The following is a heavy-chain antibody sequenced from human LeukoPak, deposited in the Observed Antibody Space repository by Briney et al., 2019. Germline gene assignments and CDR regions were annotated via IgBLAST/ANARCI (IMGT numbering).Heavy chain of an antibody. J-gene: IGHJ6*02. CDR2: IYPGDSDP. CDR1: GYSFTSYW. D-gene: IGHD2-15*01. V-gene: IGHV5-51*01. Sequence: GESLKISCKGSGYSFTSYWIGWVRQMPGKGLEWMGIIYPGDSDPRYSPSFQGQVPISADKSISTAYLQWSSLKASDTAMYYCARFHCSGGSCYPYGMDVWGQGTTVTVSS. CDR3: ARFHCSGGSCYPYGMDV.